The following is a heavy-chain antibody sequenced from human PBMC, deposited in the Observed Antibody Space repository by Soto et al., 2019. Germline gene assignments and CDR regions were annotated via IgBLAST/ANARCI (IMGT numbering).Heavy chain of an antibody. D-gene: IGHD3-10*01. Sequence: QVQLVQSGAEVKKPGASLRVSCKASGYTFNTYGISWVRQAPGKGLAWMGWISTSTGKTNYAQNFQDIVTMTTDTSTTTAYVELRSLTSDDTAVYYCARHGSGENYFDYWGRGTLVTVSS. V-gene: IGHV1-18*04. CDR3: ARHGSGENYFDY. CDR1: GYTFNTYG. CDR2: ISTSTGKT. J-gene: IGHJ4*02.